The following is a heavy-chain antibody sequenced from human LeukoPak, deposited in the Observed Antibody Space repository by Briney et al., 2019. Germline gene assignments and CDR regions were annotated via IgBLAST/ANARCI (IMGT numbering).Heavy chain of an antibody. V-gene: IGHV1-46*01. CDR2: ITPSGSST. Sequence: ASVKVSCKASGYTFTSYYMHWVRQAPGQGLEWMVMITPSGSSTSYAQKFQGRVTMTRDTSTSTVYMELSSLRSEDTAVYYCARGMVGASVGFDYWGQGTLVTVSS. CDR3: ARGMVGASVGFDY. D-gene: IGHD1-26*01. CDR1: GYTFTSYY. J-gene: IGHJ4*02.